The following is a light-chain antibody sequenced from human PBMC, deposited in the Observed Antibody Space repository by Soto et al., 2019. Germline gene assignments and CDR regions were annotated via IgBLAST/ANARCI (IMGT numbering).Light chain of an antibody. V-gene: IGLV2-14*01. CDR3: SPYTTISAQA. Sequence: QSALTQPASVSGSPGQSITISCTGTNSDLGAYGYVSWYQQHPGKAPRLLIYEVFNRPSGVSDRFSGSKSANTASLTISRLKAEDEADYYCSPYTTISAQAFRTGTKVTVL. CDR2: EVF. J-gene: IGLJ1*01. CDR1: NSDLGAYGY.